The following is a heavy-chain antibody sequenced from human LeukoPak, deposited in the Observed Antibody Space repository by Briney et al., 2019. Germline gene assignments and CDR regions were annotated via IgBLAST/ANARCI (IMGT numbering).Heavy chain of an antibody. Sequence: GRSLRLSCGASGFTFSIYGMHWVRQAPGKGLDGLADLSHDGGNKFYGDSVKGRFNISRDNSKDTLDLQMSSLRVEDTAVYYCAKGSDLVRCSGGSCSSSYSYGLDDLGQGTTVTVSS. CDR2: LSHDGGNK. D-gene: IGHD2-15*01. CDR3: AKGSDLVRCSGGSCSSSYSYGLDD. J-gene: IGHJ6*02. CDR1: GFTFSIYG. V-gene: IGHV3-30*18.